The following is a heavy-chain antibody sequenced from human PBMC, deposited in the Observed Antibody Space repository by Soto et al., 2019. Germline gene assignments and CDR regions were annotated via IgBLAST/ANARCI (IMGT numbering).Heavy chain of an antibody. CDR2: IDNSGST. CDR1: GGSISNYF. CDR3: ARGGQDFWSGPFDY. Sequence: SETLSLTCAVSGGSISNYFCNWIRQPAGKGLEWIGRIDNSGSTNYNPSLKSRITMSADTSRNQFSLKLSSVTAADTAVYYCARGGQDFWSGPFDYWGQGALVTVSS. V-gene: IGHV4-4*07. J-gene: IGHJ4*02. D-gene: IGHD3-3*01.